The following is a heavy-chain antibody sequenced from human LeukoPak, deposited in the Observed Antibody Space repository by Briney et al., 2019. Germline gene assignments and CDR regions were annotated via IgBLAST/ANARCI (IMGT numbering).Heavy chain of an antibody. CDR3: AREWGSMTTATSFDY. D-gene: IGHD4-11*01. Sequence: ASVKVSCKASGYTFTGYYMHWVRQAPGQGLEWMGWINPNSGGTNYAQKFQGRVTMTRDTSISTAYMELSRLRSDDTAVYYCAREWGSMTTATSFDYWGQGTLVTVSS. CDR1: GYTFTGYY. V-gene: IGHV1-2*02. CDR2: INPNSGGT. J-gene: IGHJ4*02.